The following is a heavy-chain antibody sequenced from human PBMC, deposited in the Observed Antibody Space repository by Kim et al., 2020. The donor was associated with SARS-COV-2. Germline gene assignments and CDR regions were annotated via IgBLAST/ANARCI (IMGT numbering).Heavy chain of an antibody. Sequence: DSVKGRFTISRDNAKNSLYLKMNSLRAEDTAVYYCARQGAVTVASDAFDIWGQGTMVTVSS. D-gene: IGHD4-17*01. V-gene: IGHV3-11*03. CDR3: ARQGAVTVASDAFDI. J-gene: IGHJ3*02.